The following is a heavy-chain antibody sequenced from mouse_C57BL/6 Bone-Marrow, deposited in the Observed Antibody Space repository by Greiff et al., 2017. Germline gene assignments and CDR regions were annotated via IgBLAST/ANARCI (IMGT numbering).Heavy chain of an antibody. Sequence: DVKLVESGGGLVQPGGSLKLSCAASGFTFSDYYMYWVRQTPEMRLEWVAYISNGGGSTYYPATVQGRLTISRDNAKNTLYLQMSRLKSEDTAMYYCARQPSYYGNYPYYAMGYWGQGPSVTVSS. CDR1: GFTFSDYY. CDR2: ISNGGGST. CDR3: ARQPSYYGNYPYYAMGY. J-gene: IGHJ4*01. V-gene: IGHV5-12*01. D-gene: IGHD2-10*01.